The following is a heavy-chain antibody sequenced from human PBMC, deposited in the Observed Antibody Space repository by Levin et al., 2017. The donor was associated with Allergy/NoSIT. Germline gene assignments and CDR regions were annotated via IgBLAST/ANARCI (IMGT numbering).Heavy chain of an antibody. CDR3: ARERATEPSFDD. CDR2: LSSSSSTI. CDR1: GFTFSSYS. V-gene: IGHV3-48*02. D-gene: IGHD5-24*01. Sequence: GESLKISCAASGFTFSSYSMNWVRPAPGKGLEWVSYLSSSSSTIYYADSVKGRFTLSRDNAKNSRDLQMNSLRDEDTAVYYCARERATEPSFDDWGQGTLVTVSS. J-gene: IGHJ4*02.